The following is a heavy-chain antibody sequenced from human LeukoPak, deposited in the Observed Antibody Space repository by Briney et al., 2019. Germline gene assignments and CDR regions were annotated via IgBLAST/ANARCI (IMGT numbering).Heavy chain of an antibody. Sequence: ASVKVSCKASGYTFTSYYMHWVRQAPGQGLEWMGWINPNSGGTNYAQKFQGWVTMTRDTSISTAYMELSRLRSDDTAVYYCARAVAAAGKVDYWGQGTLVTVSS. CDR1: GYTFTSYY. V-gene: IGHV1-2*04. J-gene: IGHJ4*02. D-gene: IGHD6-13*01. CDR2: INPNSGGT. CDR3: ARAVAAAGKVDY.